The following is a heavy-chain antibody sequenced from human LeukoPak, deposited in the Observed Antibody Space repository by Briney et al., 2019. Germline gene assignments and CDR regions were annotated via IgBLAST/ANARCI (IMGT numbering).Heavy chain of an antibody. V-gene: IGHV4-34*01. D-gene: IGHD4-17*01. CDR3: ARGEDGTGDYRPTYFDS. J-gene: IGHJ4*02. CDR2: INHGGGT. CDR1: GGSFSDYF. Sequence: SETLSLTCAVYGGSFSDYFWNWIRQPPGKGLEWIGEINHGGGTRYNPSLKSRATISVDTSKKQFSLNLTSVTAADTAVYYCARGEDGTGDYRPTYFDSWGQGTLITVSS.